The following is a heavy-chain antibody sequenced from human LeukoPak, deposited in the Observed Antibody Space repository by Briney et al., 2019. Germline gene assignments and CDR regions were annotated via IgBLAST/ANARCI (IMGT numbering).Heavy chain of an antibody. CDR1: GFTFSSYA. CDR3: ARLGVGI. J-gene: IGHJ3*02. D-gene: IGHD2-15*01. V-gene: IGHV4-38-2*01. Sequence: PGGSLRLSCAASGFTFSSYAMSWVRQAPGKGLEWIGSIYHSGSTYYNPSLKSRVTISVDTSKNQFSLKLSSVTAADTAVYYCARLGVGIWGQGTMVTVSS. CDR2: IYHSGST.